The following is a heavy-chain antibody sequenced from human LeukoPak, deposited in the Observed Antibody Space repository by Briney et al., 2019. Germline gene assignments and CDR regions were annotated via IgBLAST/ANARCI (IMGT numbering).Heavy chain of an antibody. CDR3: ARAHAGGSYSGYFDY. CDR2: ISGTGSTI. J-gene: IGHJ4*02. V-gene: IGHV3-11*01. Sequence: GGSLRLSCAASGFTFSDYYMNWIRQAPGKGLEWVSYISGTGSTIYYADSVKGRFTISRDNAKNSLYLQMNSLRAEDTALYYCARAHAGGSYSGYFDYWGQGTLVTVSS. D-gene: IGHD1-26*01. CDR1: GFTFSDYY.